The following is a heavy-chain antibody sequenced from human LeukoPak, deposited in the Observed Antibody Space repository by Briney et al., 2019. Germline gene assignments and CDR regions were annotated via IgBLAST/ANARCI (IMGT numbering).Heavy chain of an antibody. Sequence: GGSLRLSCAASGFTASDNYMTWVRQAPGKGLEWVSSIYSAGATHYAESVKGRFTISRGNSKNTLYLQMNSLRAEDMAVYYCARIEWERLGRAFDIWGQGTMVTVSS. CDR1: GFTASDNY. CDR2: IYSAGAT. V-gene: IGHV3-53*01. CDR3: ARIEWERLGRAFDI. D-gene: IGHD1-26*01. J-gene: IGHJ3*02.